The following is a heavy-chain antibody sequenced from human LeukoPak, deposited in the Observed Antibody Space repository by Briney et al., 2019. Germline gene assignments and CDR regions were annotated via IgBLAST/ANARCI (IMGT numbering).Heavy chain of an antibody. CDR2: INPSGDNT. CDR1: GYSFSGHY. D-gene: IGHD6-13*01. Sequence: GASVKVSCKASGYSFSGHYMHWVRQAPGQGLEWMGIINPSGDNTSYAQKFQGRVTMTGDTSTSTVYMELSSLTSEDTAVYYCARRAGPGGFDYWGQGTLVTVSS. CDR3: ARRAGPGGFDY. V-gene: IGHV1-46*01. J-gene: IGHJ4*02.